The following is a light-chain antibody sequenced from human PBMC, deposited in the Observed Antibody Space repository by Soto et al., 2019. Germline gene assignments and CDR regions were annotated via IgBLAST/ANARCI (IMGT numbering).Light chain of an antibody. CDR2: GAS. CDR3: QQYGNWSLVT. CDR1: QSVSSSY. V-gene: IGKV3-20*01. Sequence: EIVLTQSPGTLSLSPGERATLSCRASQSVSSSYLAWYQHKPGQAPRLLIYGASSRATGIPDRFSGNGSGTEFTLTISSLQSEDFAVYYCQQYGNWSLVTFGGGTKVDIK. J-gene: IGKJ4*01.